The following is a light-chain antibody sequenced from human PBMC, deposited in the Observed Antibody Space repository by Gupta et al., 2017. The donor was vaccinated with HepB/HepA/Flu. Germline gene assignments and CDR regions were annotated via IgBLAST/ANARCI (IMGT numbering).Light chain of an antibody. CDR3: QHRYNWPPT. V-gene: IGKV3-11*01. CDR2: DAS. Sequence: DIVLTQSPATLSLSPAERATLSCRASQSVSTSLAWYQQKPGQAPRLLIYDASNRATGIPARFSGGGSGTDFTLTISSLEPEDFAIYYCQHRYNWPPTFGQGTRLEIK. J-gene: IGKJ1*01. CDR1: QSVSTS.